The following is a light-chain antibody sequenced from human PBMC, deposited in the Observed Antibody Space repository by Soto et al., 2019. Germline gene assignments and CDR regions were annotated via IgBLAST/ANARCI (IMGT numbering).Light chain of an antibody. V-gene: IGKV3-20*01. CDR2: GAS. CDR1: QSVSSSA. Sequence: EIVLTQSPGTLSLSPGERATLSCRASQSVSSSALAWYQQKPGQAPRLLMYGASSRATGIPDRFSGSGSGTDFSLTISSLESEDFAVYFCQQYGDRPRTFGQGTKVEIK. J-gene: IGKJ1*01. CDR3: QQYGDRPRT.